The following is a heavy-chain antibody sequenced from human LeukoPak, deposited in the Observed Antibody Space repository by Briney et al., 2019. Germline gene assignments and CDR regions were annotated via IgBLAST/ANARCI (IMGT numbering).Heavy chain of an antibody. J-gene: IGHJ4*02. Sequence: ASVKVSCKASGGTFSSYAISWVRQAPGQGLEWMGIINPSGGSTSYAQKFQGRVTMTRDTSTSTVYMELSSLRSEDTAVYYCAREYDDSSGYPEFDYWGQGTLVTVSS. D-gene: IGHD3-22*01. V-gene: IGHV1-46*01. CDR3: AREYDDSSGYPEFDY. CDR1: GGTFSSYA. CDR2: INPSGGST.